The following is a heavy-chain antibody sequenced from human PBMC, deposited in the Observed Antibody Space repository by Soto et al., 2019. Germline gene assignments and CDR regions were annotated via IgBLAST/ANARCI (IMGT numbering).Heavy chain of an antibody. CDR3: ARESEGNAFVI. V-gene: IGHV3-33*01. J-gene: IGHJ3*02. CDR1: GFTFSSYG. Sequence: QVQLVESGGGVVQPGRCLRLSCAASGFTFSSYGMHWVRQAPGKGLEWVAVIWYDGSNKYYADSVKGRFTISRDNSKKALYLQIISLRAEDTAVYYCARESEGNAFVICGQGTIVTVSS. CDR2: IWYDGSNK.